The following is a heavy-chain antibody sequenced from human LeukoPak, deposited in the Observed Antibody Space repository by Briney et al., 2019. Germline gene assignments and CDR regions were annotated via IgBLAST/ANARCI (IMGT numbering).Heavy chain of an antibody. CDR1: GFTFSSYS. V-gene: IGHV3-21*01. CDR2: ISSSSSYI. D-gene: IGHD2-15*01. Sequence: GGSLRLSCAASGFTFSSYSMNWVRQAPGKGLEWVSSISSSSSYIYYADSVKGRFTISRDNAKNSLYLQMNSLRAEDTAVYYCARGRGEGYCSGGSCYSVDYWGQGTLVTVSS. J-gene: IGHJ4*02. CDR3: ARGRGEGYCSGGSCYSVDY.